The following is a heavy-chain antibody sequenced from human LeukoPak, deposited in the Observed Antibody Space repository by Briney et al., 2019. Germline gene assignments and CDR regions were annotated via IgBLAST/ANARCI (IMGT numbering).Heavy chain of an antibody. CDR2: IIPIFGTA. V-gene: IGHV1-69*13. J-gene: IGHJ4*02. D-gene: IGHD3-9*01. Sequence: SVKVSCKASGGTFSSYAISWVRQAPGQGLEWMGGIIPIFGTANYAQKFQGRVTITADESTSTAYMELSSLRSEDTAVYYCASPTSYDILTGYYSHHGYFDYWGQGTLVTVSS. CDR3: ASPTSYDILTGYYSHHGYFDY. CDR1: GGTFSSYA.